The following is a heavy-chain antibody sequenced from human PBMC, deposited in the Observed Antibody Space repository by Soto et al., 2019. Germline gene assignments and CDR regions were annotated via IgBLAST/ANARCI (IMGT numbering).Heavy chain of an antibody. CDR2: IYYSGST. CDR3: ARADDFRDRFDY. CDR1: GGSISSGDFY. Sequence: SETLSLTCTVSGGSISSGDFYWSWIRQPPGKGLELIGNIYYSGSTYYNPSLRSRAIMSVDTSQNQFSLKLSSLTAADTAVYFFARADDFRDRFDYSGQGALVSVSS. J-gene: IGHJ4*02. V-gene: IGHV4-30-4*01. D-gene: IGHD4-4*01.